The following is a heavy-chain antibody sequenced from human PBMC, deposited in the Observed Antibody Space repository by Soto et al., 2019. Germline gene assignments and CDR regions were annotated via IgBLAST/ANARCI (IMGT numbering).Heavy chain of an antibody. Sequence: ASVKVSCKASGYTFTSYAMHWVRQAPGQRLEWMGWINAGNGNTKYSQKFQGRVTITRDTSASTAYMELSSLRSEDTAVYYCARDRDYDFWSGYYSRWFDPWGQGTLVAVSS. D-gene: IGHD3-3*01. CDR2: INAGNGNT. CDR3: ARDRDYDFWSGYYSRWFDP. CDR1: GYTFTSYA. J-gene: IGHJ5*02. V-gene: IGHV1-3*01.